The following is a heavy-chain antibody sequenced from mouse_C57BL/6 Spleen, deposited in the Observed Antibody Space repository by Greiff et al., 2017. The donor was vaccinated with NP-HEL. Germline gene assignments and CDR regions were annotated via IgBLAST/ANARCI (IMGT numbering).Heavy chain of an antibody. CDR2: IDPENGDT. V-gene: IGHV14-4*01. Sequence: DVQLQESGAELVRPGASVKLSCTASGFNIKDDYMHWVKQRPEQGLEWIGWIDPENGDTEYASKFQGKATITADTSSNTAYLQLSSLTSEDTAVYYCTTRDYGSSPFDYWGQGTTLTVSS. CDR1: GFNIKDDY. D-gene: IGHD1-1*01. J-gene: IGHJ2*01. CDR3: TTRDYGSSPFDY.